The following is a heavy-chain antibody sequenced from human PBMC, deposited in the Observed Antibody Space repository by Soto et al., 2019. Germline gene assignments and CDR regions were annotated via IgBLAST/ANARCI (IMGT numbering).Heavy chain of an antibody. Sequence: GGSLRLSCAASGFTLSSYWMHWVRQAPGKGLVWVSRINSDGSTTSYADSVKGRFTISRDNAKNTLDLQMNSLRVKDTAVYYCARDLTGSGTYWGQGTLVTVSS. D-gene: IGHD2-15*01. CDR1: GFTLSSYW. J-gene: IGHJ4*02. CDR2: INSDGSTT. CDR3: ARDLTGSGTY. V-gene: IGHV3-74*01.